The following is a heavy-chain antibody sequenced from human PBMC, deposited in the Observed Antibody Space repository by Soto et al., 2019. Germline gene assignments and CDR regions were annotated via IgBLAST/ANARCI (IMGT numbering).Heavy chain of an antibody. CDR1: GDTFTSYG. CDR2: INPSCARP. V-gene: IGHV1-46*01. D-gene: IGHD3-22*01. J-gene: IGHJ4*01. Sequence: ASVKVSWKASGDTFTSYGMHWVPQAPGQGLVLMGMINPSCARPRYAQKFQGSVTMTRXTXTRXVXTELXSLRSEDTAVYYCARDQGYYDSRGYYYWG. CDR3: ARDQGYYDSRGYYY.